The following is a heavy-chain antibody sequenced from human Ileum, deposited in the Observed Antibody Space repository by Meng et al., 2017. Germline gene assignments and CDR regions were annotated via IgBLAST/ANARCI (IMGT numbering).Heavy chain of an antibody. CDR1: GYTCSNYA. J-gene: IGHJ4*02. CDR3: ARSYCSSTSCQYYFDY. V-gene: IGHV1-3*01. CDR2: INAGDGTT. D-gene: IGHD2-2*01. Sequence: QVHLVQSGAEVKKPGASVKVSGQASGYTCSNYAIHGVRQAPGQRLEWMGWINAGDGTTKYSEKFQGRVSITRDTSASTGYMELSSLTSEDTAVYHCARSYCSSTSCQYYFDYWGQGTLVTVSS.